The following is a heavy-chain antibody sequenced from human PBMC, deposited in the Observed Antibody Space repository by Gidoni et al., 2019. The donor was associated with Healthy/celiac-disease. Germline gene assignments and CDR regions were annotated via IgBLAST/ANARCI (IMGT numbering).Heavy chain of an antibody. J-gene: IGHJ4*02. CDR1: GGPISSGSYY. D-gene: IGHD3-10*01. Sequence: QVQLQESGPGLVKPSQTLSLTCTVSGGPISSGSYYLSWLRQPAGKGLEWIVRINTSGSTNYNPSLKSRVAISVDTSKNQFSLKLSSVTAADTAVYYCAREVATISGRLDYWGQGTLVTVSS. CDR3: AREVATISGRLDY. CDR2: INTSGST. V-gene: IGHV4-61*02.